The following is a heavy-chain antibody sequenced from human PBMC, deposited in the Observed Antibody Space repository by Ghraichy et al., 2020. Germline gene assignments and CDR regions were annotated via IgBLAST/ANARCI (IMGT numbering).Heavy chain of an antibody. CDR3: ASVPGGYWYFDL. CDR1: GFTFNTCT. CDR2: IGARSTYI. D-gene: IGHD3-10*01. Sequence: GGSLRLSCAASGFTFNTCTMNWVRRDPGKGLEWVSSIGARSTYIYYADSVKGRFTISRDNAKNLLYLQMDSLRDEDTAVYYCASVPGGYWYFDLWGRGTLVSVSS. V-gene: IGHV3-21*01. J-gene: IGHJ2*01.